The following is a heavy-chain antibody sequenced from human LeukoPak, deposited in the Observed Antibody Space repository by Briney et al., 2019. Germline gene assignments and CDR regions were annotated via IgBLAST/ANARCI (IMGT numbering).Heavy chain of an antibody. CDR1: GGSFSGYY. Sequence: SETLSLTCAVYGGSFSGYYWSWIRQPPGKGLEWIGEINHSGSTNYNPSLKSRVTISVDTSKNQCSLKLSSVTAADTAVYYCARGKNYDFWSGYYSRVWFDPWGQGTLVTVSS. D-gene: IGHD3-3*01. J-gene: IGHJ5*02. V-gene: IGHV4-34*01. CDR2: INHSGST. CDR3: ARGKNYDFWSGYYSRVWFDP.